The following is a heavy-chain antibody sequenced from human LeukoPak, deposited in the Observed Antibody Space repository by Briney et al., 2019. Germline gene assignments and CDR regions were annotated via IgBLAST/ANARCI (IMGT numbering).Heavy chain of an antibody. CDR3: AKDHCSGFPGCYYFDF. V-gene: IGHV3-33*06. Sequence: PGRSLRLSCATSEFTFSSYGLHWVRQAPGKGLEWVAFIWYDGSKKYYADSVKGRFVISRDNSNNRLYLQMDSVRVEDTAMYYCAKDHCSGFPGCYYFDFWGRGTLVTASS. CDR2: IWYDGSKK. CDR1: EFTFSSYG. D-gene: IGHD2-15*01. J-gene: IGHJ2*01.